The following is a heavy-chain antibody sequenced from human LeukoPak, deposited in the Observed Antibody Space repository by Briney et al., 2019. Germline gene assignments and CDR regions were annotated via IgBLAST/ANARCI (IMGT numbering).Heavy chain of an antibody. CDR2: ISAYNGNT. CDR3: ARGLFIADRPLSDFCFQH. CDR1: GYTFTSYG. Sequence: ASVTVSCKASGYTFTSYGISWVRQAPGQGLEWMGWISAYNGNTNYAQKLQGRVTMTTDTSTSTAYMELRSLRSDDTAVYYCARGLFIADRPLSDFCFQHWGQGTLVTVSS. D-gene: IGHD6-6*01. V-gene: IGHV1-18*01. J-gene: IGHJ1*01.